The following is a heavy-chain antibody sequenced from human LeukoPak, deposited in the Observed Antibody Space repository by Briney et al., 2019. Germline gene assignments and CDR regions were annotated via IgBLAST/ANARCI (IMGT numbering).Heavy chain of an antibody. CDR1: GGSISSSSYY. CDR3: ARRALRFLGDAFDI. J-gene: IGHJ3*02. CDR2: IYYSGST. Sequence: SETLSLTCTVSGGSISSSSYYWGWIRQPPGKGLEWIGSIYYSGSTYYNPSLKSRVTISVDMSKNQFSLKLSSVTAADTAVYYCARRALRFLGDAFDIWGQGTMVTVSS. V-gene: IGHV4-39*01. D-gene: IGHD3-3*01.